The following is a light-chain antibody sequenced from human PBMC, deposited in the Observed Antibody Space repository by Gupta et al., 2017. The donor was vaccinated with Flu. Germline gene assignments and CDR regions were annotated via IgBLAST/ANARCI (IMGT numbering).Light chain of an antibody. CDR2: EVS. V-gene: IGLV2-14*01. CDR3: SSYTSSSTSDVV. CDR1: SSDVGGYNY. J-gene: IGLJ2*01. Sequence: QAALTQPASVSGSPGQSITISCTGTSSDVGGYNYVSWYQQHPGKAPNLMIYEVSNRPSGVANRFSGSKSGNTAALTIAGLQAEDEADYYCSSYTSSSTSDVVFGGGTKLTVL.